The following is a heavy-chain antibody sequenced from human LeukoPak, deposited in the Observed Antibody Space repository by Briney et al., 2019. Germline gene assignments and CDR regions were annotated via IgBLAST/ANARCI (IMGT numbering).Heavy chain of an antibody. CDR3: ATRRTDYSSSWYYFDY. CDR1: GGSLSSGSYY. J-gene: IGHJ4*02. Sequence: SETLSLTCTVSGGSLSSGSYYWSWIRQPPGKGLEWIGYIYYSGSTNYNPSLKSRVTISVDTSKNQFSLKLSSVTAADTAVYYCATRRTDYSSSWYYFDYWGQGTLVTVSS. V-gene: IGHV4-61*01. CDR2: IYYSGST. D-gene: IGHD6-13*01.